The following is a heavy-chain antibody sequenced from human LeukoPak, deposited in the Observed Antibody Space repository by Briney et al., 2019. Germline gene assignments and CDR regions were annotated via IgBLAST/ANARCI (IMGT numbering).Heavy chain of an antibody. V-gene: IGHV3-23*01. CDR1: GFTFSSYA. CDR2: ISGSGGST. J-gene: IGHJ4*02. CDR3: AKDLGIAVADHNFDY. D-gene: IGHD6-19*01. Sequence: GGSLRLSCAASGFTFSSYAMSWVRQAPGKRLEWVSAISGSGGSTYYADSVKGRFTISRDNSKNTLYLQMNSLRAEDTAVYYCAKDLGIAVADHNFDYWGQGTLVTVSS.